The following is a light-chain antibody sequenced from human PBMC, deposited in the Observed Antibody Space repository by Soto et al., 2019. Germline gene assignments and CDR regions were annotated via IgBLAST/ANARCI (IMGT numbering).Light chain of an antibody. CDR1: QNVEGY. Sequence: DIVLTQSPAILSLSPGESATLSCRASQNVEGYLAWYQQKPGQAPRLLIYDASNRATGIPARFSGSGSGTDFTRTITSLEPEDFAVYYCQQRKSWPPLTFGQGTRLEMK. CDR3: QQRKSWPPLT. V-gene: IGKV3-11*01. J-gene: IGKJ5*01. CDR2: DAS.